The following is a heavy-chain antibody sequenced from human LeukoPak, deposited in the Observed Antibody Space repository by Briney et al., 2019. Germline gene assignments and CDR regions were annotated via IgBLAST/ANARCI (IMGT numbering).Heavy chain of an antibody. V-gene: IGHV1-18*01. CDR3: ARDRWAYYGSGSYQGYFDY. J-gene: IGHJ4*02. D-gene: IGHD3-10*01. CDR1: GYTFTSYG. CDR2: ISAYNGNT. Sequence: ASVKVSCKASGYTFTSYGISWVRQAPGQGHEWMGWISAYNGNTNYAQKLQGRVTMTTDTSTSTAYMELRSLRSDDTAVYYCARDRWAYYGSGSYQGYFDYWGQGTLVTVSS.